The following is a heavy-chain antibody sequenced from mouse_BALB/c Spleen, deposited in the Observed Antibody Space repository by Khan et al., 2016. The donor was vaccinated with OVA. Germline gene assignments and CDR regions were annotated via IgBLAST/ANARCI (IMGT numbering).Heavy chain of an antibody. CDR2: ISDGGNYT. CDR1: GFTFSDYY. Sequence: EVELVESGGGLVKPGGSLKLSCAASGFTFSDYYMYWVRQTPEKRLEWVATISDGGNYTSYPESVKGRFTISRDNAKNNLYLQMSSLKAEDTAMYDCARGGYGSFAFWGQGTLVTVSA. D-gene: IGHD2-14*01. CDR3: ARGGYGSFAF. J-gene: IGHJ3*01. V-gene: IGHV5-4*02.